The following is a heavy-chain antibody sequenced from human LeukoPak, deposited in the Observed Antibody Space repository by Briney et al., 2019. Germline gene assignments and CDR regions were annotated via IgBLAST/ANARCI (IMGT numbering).Heavy chain of an antibody. Sequence: GGSLRLSCAASGFTFSSYSMNWVRQAPGKGLEWVSYISSSSSTIYYADSVKGRFTTSRDNAKNSLYLQMNSLRAEDTAVYYCARGSYGSGSYSYYFDYWGQGTLVTVSS. V-gene: IGHV3-48*04. CDR1: GFTFSSYS. CDR2: ISSSSSTI. J-gene: IGHJ4*02. D-gene: IGHD3-10*01. CDR3: ARGSYGSGSYSYYFDY.